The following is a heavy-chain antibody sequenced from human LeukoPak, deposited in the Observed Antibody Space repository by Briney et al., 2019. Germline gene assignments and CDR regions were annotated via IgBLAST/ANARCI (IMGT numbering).Heavy chain of an antibody. J-gene: IGHJ4*02. V-gene: IGHV3-23*01. Sequence: GGSLRLSCAASGFTFSSYCMSWVRQAPGKGLEWVAAISGSGGSPYYADSVKGRFTISRDNAKNTLYLQMNSLRAEDTAVYYSAKSGRGYSGYDSFGDYWGQGTLVTVSS. CDR2: ISGSGGSP. D-gene: IGHD5-12*01. CDR3: AKSGRGYSGYDSFGDY. CDR1: GFTFSSYC.